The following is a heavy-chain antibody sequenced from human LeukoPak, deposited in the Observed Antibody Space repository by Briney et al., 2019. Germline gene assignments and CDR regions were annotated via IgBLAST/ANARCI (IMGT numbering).Heavy chain of an antibody. CDR3: ARGPHYPQYYYDSSGAFDI. V-gene: IGHV4-34*01. CDR1: GGSFSGYS. CDR2: INHSGST. Sequence: PSETLSLTCAVYGGSFSGYSWSWIRQPPGKGLEWIGEINHSGSTNYNPSLKSRVTISVDTSKNQFSLKLSSVTAADTAVYYCARGPHYPQYYYDSSGAFDIWGQGAMVTVSS. J-gene: IGHJ3*02. D-gene: IGHD3-22*01.